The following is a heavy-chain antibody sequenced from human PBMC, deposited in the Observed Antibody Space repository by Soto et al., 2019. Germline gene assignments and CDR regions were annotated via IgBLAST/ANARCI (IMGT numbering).Heavy chain of an antibody. D-gene: IGHD4-17*01. V-gene: IGHV5-51*01. Sequence: PGESLKISCKASGYIFTLYWISWVRQMPGKGLEWMGIIYPGDSDTRYSPSFQGQVTISADKSISTASLQWSSLKASDTAVYYCARQSPTPAYYYFSSGMDVWGQGPTVTVSS. CDR2: IYPGDSDT. CDR3: ARQSPTPAYYYFSSGMDV. CDR1: GYIFTLYW. J-gene: IGHJ6*02.